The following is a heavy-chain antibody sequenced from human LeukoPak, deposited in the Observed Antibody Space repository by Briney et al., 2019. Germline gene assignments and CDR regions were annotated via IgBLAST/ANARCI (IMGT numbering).Heavy chain of an antibody. D-gene: IGHD3-22*01. Sequence: PGGSLRPSCAASGFTFSSYAMSWVRQAPGKGLEWVSAISGSGGSTYYADSVKGRFTISRDNSKNTLYLQMNSLRAEDTAVYYCAKDSPPAKWLSGAFDIWGQGTMVTVSS. CDR2: ISGSGGST. J-gene: IGHJ3*02. CDR1: GFTFSSYA. V-gene: IGHV3-23*01. CDR3: AKDSPPAKWLSGAFDI.